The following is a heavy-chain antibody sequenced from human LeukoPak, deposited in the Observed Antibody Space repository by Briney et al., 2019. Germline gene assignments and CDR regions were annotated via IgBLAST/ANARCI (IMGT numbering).Heavy chain of an antibody. V-gene: IGHV3-64*01. D-gene: IGHD5-24*01. CDR3: ARWEEMATTLDY. CDR2: ISSNGGST. J-gene: IGHJ4*02. CDR1: GFTFGSYA. Sequence: GGSLRLSCAASGFTFGSYAMHWVRQAPGKGLEYVSAISSNGGSTYYANSVKGRFTISRDNSKNTLYLQMGSLRAEDMAVYYCARWEEMATTLDYWGQGTLVTVSS.